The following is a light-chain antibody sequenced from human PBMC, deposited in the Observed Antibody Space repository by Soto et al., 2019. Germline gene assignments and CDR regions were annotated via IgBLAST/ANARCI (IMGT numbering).Light chain of an antibody. CDR2: SAS. J-gene: IGKJ4*01. CDR3: QQYNNWPLT. V-gene: IGKV3-15*01. CDR1: QTITSSN. Sequence: EIVLTQSPGTLSLSPGERATLSCRASQTITSSNLAWYQQKPGQAPRLLIYSASTRAAGIPARFSASGSGTEFTLTITSPKSEDFAVYYCQQYNNWPLTFGGGTKVDIK.